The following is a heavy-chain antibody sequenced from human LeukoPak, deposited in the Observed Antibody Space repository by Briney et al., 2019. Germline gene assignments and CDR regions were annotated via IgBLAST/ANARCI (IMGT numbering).Heavy chain of an antibody. J-gene: IGHJ4*02. CDR2: ISGSGGNT. V-gene: IGHV3-23*01. CDR3: AKDWAYCGGDRYSTVDY. Sequence: PGGSLRLSCAASGFTFSSYSMNWVRQAPGKGLEWVSAISGSGGNTYYADSVKGRFTISRGNSKNTLYVQMNSLRAEDTAVYYCAKDWAYCGGDRYSTVDYWGQGTLVTVSS. CDR1: GFTFSSYS. D-gene: IGHD2-21*02.